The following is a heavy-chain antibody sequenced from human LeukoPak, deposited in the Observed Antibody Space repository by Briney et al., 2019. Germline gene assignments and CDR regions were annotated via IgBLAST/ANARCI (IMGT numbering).Heavy chain of an antibody. Sequence: PSEALSLTCAVYGGSFSGYYWSWIRQPPGKGLEWIGYIYYSGSTNYNPSLKSRVTISVDTSKNQFSLKLSSVTAADTAVYYCARGVAARLYYWGQGTLVTVSS. J-gene: IGHJ4*02. CDR2: IYYSGST. V-gene: IGHV4-59*01. D-gene: IGHD6-6*01. CDR3: ARGVAARLYY. CDR1: GGSFSGYY.